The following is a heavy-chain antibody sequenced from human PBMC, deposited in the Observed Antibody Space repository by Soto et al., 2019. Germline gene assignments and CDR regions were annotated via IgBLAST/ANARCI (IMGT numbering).Heavy chain of an antibody. D-gene: IGHD3-16*01. CDR2: IKSKTDGGTT. V-gene: IGHV3-15*07. CDR3: TTEVPSRLGYFDY. J-gene: IGHJ4*02. Sequence: GGSLRLSCAASGFTFSNAWMNWVRQAPGKGLEWVGRIKSKTDGGTTDYAAPVKGRFTISRDDSKNTLYLQMNSLKTEDTAVYYCTTEVPSRLGYFDYWGQGTLVTVSS. CDR1: GFTFSNAW.